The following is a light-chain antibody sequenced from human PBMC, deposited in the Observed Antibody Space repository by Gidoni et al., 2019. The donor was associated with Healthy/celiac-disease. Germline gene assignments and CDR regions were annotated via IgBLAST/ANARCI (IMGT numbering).Light chain of an antibody. V-gene: IGKV3-20*01. Sequence: DSVLTQSPGTLSLSQGESATLACRTSQSVSSSYLAWDQQKPGQAPRLLIYGASSRSTGIPDRFSGSGSGPDFTLTISRLELEDFAVYYCQQYGSSPLTFXPXTKVDI. CDR1: QSVSSSY. CDR3: QQYGSSPLT. J-gene: IGKJ3*01. CDR2: GAS.